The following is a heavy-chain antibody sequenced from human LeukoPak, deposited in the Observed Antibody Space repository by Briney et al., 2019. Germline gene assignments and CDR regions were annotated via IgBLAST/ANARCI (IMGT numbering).Heavy chain of an antibody. Sequence: PGGSLRLSCAASGFTFSSYSMNWVRQAPGKGLEWVSSISSSSSYIYYADSVKGRFTISRDNSKNTLYLQMNSLRAEDTAVYYCARVKEAAAFDYWGQGALVTVSS. J-gene: IGHJ4*02. CDR2: ISSSSSYI. D-gene: IGHD6-25*01. CDR3: ARVKEAAAFDY. V-gene: IGHV3-21*01. CDR1: GFTFSSYS.